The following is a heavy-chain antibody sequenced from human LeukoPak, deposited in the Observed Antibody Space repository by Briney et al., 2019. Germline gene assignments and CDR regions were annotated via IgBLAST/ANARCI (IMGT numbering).Heavy chain of an antibody. CDR2: ISYSGST. D-gene: IGHD6-6*01. J-gene: IGHJ5*02. CDR1: GGSISTYY. V-gene: IGHV4-59*08. Sequence: PSETLSLTCTVSGGSISTYYWSWIRQPPGKGLEWIGYISYSGSTNYNPSLKSRVTISLDTSKNQFALKLSSVTAADTAVYYCAGAPRDYSSSSGFDPWGQGTLVTVSS. CDR3: AGAPRDYSSSSGFDP.